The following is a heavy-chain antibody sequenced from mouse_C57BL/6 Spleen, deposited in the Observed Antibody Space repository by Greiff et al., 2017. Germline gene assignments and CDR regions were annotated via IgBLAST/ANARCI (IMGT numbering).Heavy chain of an antibody. CDR3: AASGSPYYYAMDY. V-gene: IGHV1-64*01. D-gene: IGHD6-1*01. J-gene: IGHJ4*01. CDR2: IHPNIGST. CDR1: GYTFTSYW. Sequence: QFQLQQPGAELVKPGASVKLSCKASGYTFTSYWMHWVKPRPGQGLEWIGMIHPNIGSTNYNEKFKSKATLTVDKSSSTAYMQLSSLTSEDSAVYYCAASGSPYYYAMDYWGQGTSVTVSS.